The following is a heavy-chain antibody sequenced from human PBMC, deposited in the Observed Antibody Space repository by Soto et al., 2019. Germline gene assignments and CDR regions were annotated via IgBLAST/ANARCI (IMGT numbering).Heavy chain of an antibody. CDR1: GYTFTSYG. Sequence: QVQLVQSGAEVKKPGASVKVSCKASGYTFTSYGISWVRQAPGQGLEWMGWISAYNGNTNYAQKLQGRVTMTTDTPPSTAYRELRSLGSDDTAVYYCASLAGGFDYWGQGTLVTVSS. CDR3: ASLAGGFDY. CDR2: ISAYNGNT. V-gene: IGHV1-18*01. D-gene: IGHD6-19*01. J-gene: IGHJ4*02.